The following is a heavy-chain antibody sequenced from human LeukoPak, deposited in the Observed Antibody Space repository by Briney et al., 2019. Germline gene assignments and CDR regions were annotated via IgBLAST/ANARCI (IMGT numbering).Heavy chain of an antibody. CDR2: IWYDGSNK. V-gene: IGHV3-33*01. CDR1: GFTFSSYG. CDR3: ARDAGYCSGGSCYPGQFDY. D-gene: IGHD2-15*01. Sequence: GGSLRLSCAASGFTFSSYGMHWVRQAPGKGLEWVAVIWYDGSNKYYADSVKGRFTISRDNSKNPLYLQMNSLRAEDTAVYYCARDAGYCSGGSCYPGQFDYWGQGTLVTVSS. J-gene: IGHJ4*02.